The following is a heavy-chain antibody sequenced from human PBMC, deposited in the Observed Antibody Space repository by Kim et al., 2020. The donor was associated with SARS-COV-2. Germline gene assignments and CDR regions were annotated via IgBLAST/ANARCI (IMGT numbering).Heavy chain of an antibody. D-gene: IGHD1-26*01. CDR3: AKTLLSTPIDAFDI. V-gene: IGHV3-43*01. Sequence: AASVKGRFTIFRDNSKNSLYLQMNSLRTEDTALDYCAKTLLSTPIDAFDIWGQGTMVTVSS. J-gene: IGHJ3*02.